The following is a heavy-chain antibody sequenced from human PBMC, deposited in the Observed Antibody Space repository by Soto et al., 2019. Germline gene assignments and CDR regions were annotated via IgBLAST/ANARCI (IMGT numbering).Heavy chain of an antibody. CDR2: ISASNGNT. J-gene: IGHJ4*02. V-gene: IGHV1-18*04. Sequence: QGQLVQSGAEVKKPGASVKDSCKASGYTFNKYSISWVRQAPGQGLEWMGWISASNGNTDFAQKFQGRVTMAIDTSTSTAYMELRSLRSDDTAVFYCTRGHGDFAGDFDYWGQGTLVTVSS. CDR1: GYTFNKYS. D-gene: IGHD4-17*01. CDR3: TRGHGDFAGDFDY.